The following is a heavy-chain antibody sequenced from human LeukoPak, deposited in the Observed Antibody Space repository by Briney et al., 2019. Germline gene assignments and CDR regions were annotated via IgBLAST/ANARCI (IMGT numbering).Heavy chain of an antibody. CDR1: GGSIRSTNW. CDR2: IPLTGET. J-gene: IGHJ4*02. CDR3: SRESGAFCPFGY. Sequence: PSETLSLTCGVSGGSIRSTNWWSWVRQPPGQGLEWIGEIPLTGETNYNPSLNGRVTMSLDGSRNQLSLTLTSVTAADTAIYYCSRESGAFCPFGYWGQGTLVIVPP. V-gene: IGHV4-4*02. D-gene: IGHD1-26*01.